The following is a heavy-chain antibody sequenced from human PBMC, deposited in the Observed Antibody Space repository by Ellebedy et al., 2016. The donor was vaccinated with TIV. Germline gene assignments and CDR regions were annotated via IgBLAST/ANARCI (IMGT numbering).Heavy chain of an antibody. D-gene: IGHD1-14*01. V-gene: IGHV1-46*01. CDR1: GYTFTSYY. J-gene: IGHJ5*02. Sequence: AASVKVSCKASGYTFTSYYLHWVRQAPGQGLEYMALINTSGGSTYYTQKFQGRVTVTRDTSTSTVYMQLTSLTSEDTAVYYCARWSAGKTGVDPWGQGTLVTVSS. CDR3: ARWSAGKTGVDP. CDR2: INTSGGST.